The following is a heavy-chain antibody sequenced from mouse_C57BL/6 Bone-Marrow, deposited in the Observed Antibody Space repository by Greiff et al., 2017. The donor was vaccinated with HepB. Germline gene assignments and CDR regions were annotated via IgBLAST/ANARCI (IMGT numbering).Heavy chain of an antibody. D-gene: IGHD1-1*01. Sequence: EVKVEESGTVLARPGASVKMSCKTSGYTFTSYWMHWVKQRPGQGLEWIGAIYPGNSDTSYNQKFKGKAKLTAVTSASTAYMELSSLTNEDSAVYYCTRYYYGSSYAWFAYWGQGTLVTVSA. CDR1: GYTFTSYW. V-gene: IGHV1-5*01. CDR2: IYPGNSDT. CDR3: TRYYYGSSYAWFAY. J-gene: IGHJ3*01.